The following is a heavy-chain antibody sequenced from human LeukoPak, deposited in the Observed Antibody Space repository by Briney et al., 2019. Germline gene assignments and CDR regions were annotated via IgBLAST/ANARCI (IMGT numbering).Heavy chain of an antibody. D-gene: IGHD1-26*01. CDR1: GYPFTSYG. CDR3: ARPYKGAVGGY. V-gene: IGHV1-18*01. J-gene: IGHJ4*02. Sequence: ASVKVSCKASGYPFTSYGNSWVRQDPGQGLELMGWNTAYNGPTNYAQMLRGRVTITTDTSTTTAYMGRRNLRSDDTAIYYCARPYKGAVGGYWGRGTLVTVSS. CDR2: NTAYNGPT.